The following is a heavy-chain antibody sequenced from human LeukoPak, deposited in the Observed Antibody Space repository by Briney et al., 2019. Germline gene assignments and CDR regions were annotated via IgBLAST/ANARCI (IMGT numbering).Heavy chain of an antibody. CDR1: GFTFSSYS. D-gene: IGHD5-12*01. V-gene: IGHV3-21*01. Sequence: GGSLRLSCAASGFTFSSYSMNWVRQAPGKGLEWVSSISSSSSYIYYADSVKGRFTISRDNAKNSRYLQMNSLRAEDTAVYYCARGDIVVSYYFDYWGQGTLVTVSS. CDR2: ISSSSSYI. CDR3: ARGDIVVSYYFDY. J-gene: IGHJ4*02.